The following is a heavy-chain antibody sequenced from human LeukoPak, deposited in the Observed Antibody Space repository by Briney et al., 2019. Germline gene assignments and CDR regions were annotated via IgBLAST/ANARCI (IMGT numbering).Heavy chain of an antibody. J-gene: IGHJ3*02. CDR3: ARRLGGADVFDI. V-gene: IGHV5-51*01. CDR1: GYSFTSYW. CDR2: IYPGDSDS. D-gene: IGHD3-16*01. Sequence: GESLKISCKGSGYSFTSYWIGWVRQMPGKGLEWMGIIYPGDSDSKYSRSFEGQVTTSADKSINTAYLQWSSLKASDSAMYYCARRLGGADVFDIWGQGTMVTVSS.